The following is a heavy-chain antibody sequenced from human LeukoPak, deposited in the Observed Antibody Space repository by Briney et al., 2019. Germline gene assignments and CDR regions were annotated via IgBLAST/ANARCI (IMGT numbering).Heavy chain of an antibody. Sequence: PGGSLRLSCAASGFIFSDYEMYWVRQAPGKGLVWVSRILADGTTTMYADSVKGRFTISRDNAKNTLYPQMNSLRAEDTAAYYCARGNYGFDYWGQGTLVIVSS. CDR3: ARGNYGFDY. CDR2: ILADGTTT. J-gene: IGHJ4*02. D-gene: IGHD1-7*01. V-gene: IGHV3-74*03. CDR1: GFIFSDYE.